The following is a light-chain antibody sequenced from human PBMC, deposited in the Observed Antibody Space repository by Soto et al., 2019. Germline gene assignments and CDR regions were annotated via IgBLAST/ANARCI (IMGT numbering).Light chain of an antibody. J-gene: IGLJ3*02. CDR2: EAT. CDR1: SSDVGGYNY. Sequence: QSALTQPRSVSGSPGQSVTISCTGTSSDVGGYNYVSWYQQHPGKAPKLMIYEATKRPSGVSDRFSGSKSGNTASLTISGLQAEDEAYYYCCSYAGSMNWVFGGGTKLTVL. CDR3: CSYAGSMNWV. V-gene: IGLV2-11*01.